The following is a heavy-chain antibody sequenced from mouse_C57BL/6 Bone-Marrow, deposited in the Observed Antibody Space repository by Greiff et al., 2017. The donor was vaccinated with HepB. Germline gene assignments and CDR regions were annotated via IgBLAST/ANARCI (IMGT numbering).Heavy chain of an antibody. CDR3: ARQNGYDGFAY. CDR1: GYTFTSYT. CDR2: INPSSGYT. Sequence: VQRVESGAELVRPGASVKMSCKASGYTFTSYTMHWVKQRPGQGLEWIGYINPSSGYTKYNQKFKDKATLTADKSSSTAYMQLSSLTSEDSAVYYCARQNGYDGFAYWGQGTLVTVSA. J-gene: IGHJ3*01. V-gene: IGHV1-4*01. D-gene: IGHD2-2*01.